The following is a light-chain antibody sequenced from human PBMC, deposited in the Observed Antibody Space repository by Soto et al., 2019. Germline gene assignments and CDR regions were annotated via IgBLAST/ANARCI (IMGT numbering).Light chain of an antibody. Sequence: QSALTQPPSVSGSPGQSVTISCTGTSSDIGKYDRVSWYQLPPGNAPKLIIYEVTNRPSGVPARFSGSKSGNTASLTISGLQAEDEADYDCSAYISTSRYVFGAGTKVTVL. V-gene: IGLV2-18*02. CDR2: EVT. J-gene: IGLJ1*01. CDR3: SAYISTSRYV. CDR1: SSDIGKYDR.